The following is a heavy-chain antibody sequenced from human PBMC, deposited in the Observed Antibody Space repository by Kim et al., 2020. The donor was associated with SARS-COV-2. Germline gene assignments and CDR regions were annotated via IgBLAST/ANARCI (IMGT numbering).Heavy chain of an antibody. Sequence: GGSLRLSCVASGFRFSSHAMTWVRQVPGKGLERVAIISGGGDTIYYADSVKGRFTVSRDNSKNTMYLQMNSLRAEDTALYFCAKDQSGNYYYYSGMDVWG. V-gene: IGHV3-23*01. CDR2: ISGGGDTI. J-gene: IGHJ6*01. CDR1: GFRFSSHA. D-gene: IGHD1-26*01. CDR3: AKDQSGNYYYYSGMDV.